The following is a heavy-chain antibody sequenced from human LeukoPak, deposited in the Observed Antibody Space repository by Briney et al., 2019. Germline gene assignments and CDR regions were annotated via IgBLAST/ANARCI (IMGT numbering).Heavy chain of an antibody. CDR3: ARGQDDRSGTFDY. CDR1: GDSVSSSSYY. J-gene: IGHJ4*02. CDR2: MSPSGTT. V-gene: IGHV4-61*01. D-gene: IGHD3-22*01. Sequence: SETLSLTCTVSGDSVSSSSYYLSWIRQPPGKGLDWITYMSPSGTTKYNPSLKSRVTTSVDTSRTQFSLRLSSVTAADAAVYYCARGQDDRSGTFDYWSQGTLVTVSS.